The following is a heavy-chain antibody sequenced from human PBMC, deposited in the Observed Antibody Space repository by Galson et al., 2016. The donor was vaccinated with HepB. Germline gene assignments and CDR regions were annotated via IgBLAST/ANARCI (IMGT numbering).Heavy chain of an antibody. V-gene: IGHV3-7*01. D-gene: IGHD6-19*01. CDR2: INQDASGK. Sequence: SLRLSCAASGFIFSSYSMTWVRQAPGKGLEWVASINQDASGKYYVDSVKGRFSISRDNVKNTLWLQMSGLRVDDTSMYYCASGYTSGVWGQGTMVTVSS. CDR3: ASGYTSGV. J-gene: IGHJ3*01. CDR1: GFIFSSYS.